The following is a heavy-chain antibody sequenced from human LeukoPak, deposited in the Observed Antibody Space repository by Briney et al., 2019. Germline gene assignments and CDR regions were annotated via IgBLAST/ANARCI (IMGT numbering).Heavy chain of an antibody. CDR2: ISSSSSYI. D-gene: IGHD3-16*02. CDR3: ARGYLIAPFDY. CDR1: GFTFSSYS. V-gene: IGHV3-21*01. J-gene: IGHJ4*02. Sequence: GGSLRLSCAASGFTFSSYSMNWVRQAPGKGLEWVSSISSSSSYIYYADSVKGRFTISRDNAKNSLYLLMNSLRAEDTAVYYCARGYLIAPFDYWGQGTLVTVSS.